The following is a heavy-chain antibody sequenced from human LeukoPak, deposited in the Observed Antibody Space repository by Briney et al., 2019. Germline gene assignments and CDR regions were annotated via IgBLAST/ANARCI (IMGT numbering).Heavy chain of an antibody. CDR1: GYTFTDYY. D-gene: IGHD3-22*01. CDR3: ARGVAYYYDSSGYYYNY. Sequence: ASVKVSCEASGYTFTDYYIHWVRQAPGQGLEWMGWINPKSGSTNYAQKFQGRVTMTRNTSISTAYMELSSLRSEDTAVYYCARGVAYYYDSSGYYYNYWGQGTLVTVSS. V-gene: IGHV1-2*02. J-gene: IGHJ4*02. CDR2: INPKSGST.